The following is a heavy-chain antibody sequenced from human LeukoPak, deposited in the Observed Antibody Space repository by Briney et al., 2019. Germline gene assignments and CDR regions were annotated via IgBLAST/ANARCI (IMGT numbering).Heavy chain of an antibody. CDR3: ARGTVTMVDY. J-gene: IGHJ4*02. CDR2: IYSGGST. CDR1: GFTVSSNY. V-gene: IGHV3-66*01. Sequence: GGSLRLSCAASGFTVSSNYMSWVRQAPGRGLEWVSVIYSGGSTYYADSVRGRFTISGGNSKNTLFLQMNSLRAGDTAVYYCARGTVTMVDYWGQGTLVTVSS. D-gene: IGHD3-10*01.